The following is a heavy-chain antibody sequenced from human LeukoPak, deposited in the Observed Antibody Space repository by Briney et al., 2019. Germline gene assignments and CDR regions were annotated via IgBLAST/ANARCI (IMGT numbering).Heavy chain of an antibody. CDR1: GFTFSSYA. J-gene: IGHJ4*02. CDR3: ARDKDFSFDY. Sequence: GGSLRLSCAASGFTFSSYAMSWVRQAPGKGLEWVSYISSSGSTLYYADSVRARFTISRDNAKNSLYLQMNSLRDEDTAVYYCARDKDFSFDYWGQGILVTVSP. CDR2: ISSSGSTL. V-gene: IGHV3-48*02.